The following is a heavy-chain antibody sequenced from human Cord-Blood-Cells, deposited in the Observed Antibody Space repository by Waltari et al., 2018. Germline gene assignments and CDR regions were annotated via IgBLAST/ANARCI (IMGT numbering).Heavy chain of an antibody. V-gene: IGHV1-69*01. Sequence: QVQLVQSGAEVKKPGSSVKVSCKASGGTFSSYAISWVRQAPGQGLEWMGGSIPIFGTANYAQKFQGRVTITADESTSTAYMELSSLRSEDTAVYYCAKLAYCGGDCYSRGAFDIWGQGTMVTVSS. CDR2: SIPIFGTA. J-gene: IGHJ3*02. CDR1: GGTFSSYA. CDR3: AKLAYCGGDCYSRGAFDI. D-gene: IGHD2-21*01.